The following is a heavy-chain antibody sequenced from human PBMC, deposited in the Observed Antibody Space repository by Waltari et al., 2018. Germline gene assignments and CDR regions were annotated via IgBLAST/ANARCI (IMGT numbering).Heavy chain of an antibody. CDR2: ISPNFDTA. CDR1: GGNFSSYA. CDR3: AGETGDGFEFDY. D-gene: IGHD7-27*01. Sequence: QVQLVQSGAEVKKPGSSVKVSCKASGGNFSSYALRWGRQAPGHGLAWMGGISPNFDTANDAEKCQGRFTSTTDEATSTAYMELSSLRSEDTAVYYCAGETGDGFEFDYWGQGTLVTVSS. V-gene: IGHV1-69*05. J-gene: IGHJ4*02.